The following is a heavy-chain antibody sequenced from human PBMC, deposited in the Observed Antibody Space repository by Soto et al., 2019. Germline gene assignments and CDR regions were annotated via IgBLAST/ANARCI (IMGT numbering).Heavy chain of an antibody. D-gene: IGHD4-17*01. V-gene: IGHV4-31*03. CDR3: ARDRDDYGDYTLGYWFDP. Sequence: SETLSLTCTVSGGSISSGGYYWSWIRQHPGKGLEWIGYIYYSGSTYYNPSLKSRVTISVDTSKNQFSLKLSSVTAVDTAVYYCARDRDDYGDYTLGYWFDPWGQGTLVTVSS. CDR2: IYYSGST. CDR1: GGSISSGGYY. J-gene: IGHJ5*02.